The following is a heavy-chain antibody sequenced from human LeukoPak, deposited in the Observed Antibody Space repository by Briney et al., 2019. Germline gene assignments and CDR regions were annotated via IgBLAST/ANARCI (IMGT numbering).Heavy chain of an antibody. CDR3: ARPRFLDSFFDI. V-gene: IGHV4-39*07. J-gene: IGHJ3*02. Sequence: PSETLSLTCTVSRDSISSTIHYWGWIRQPPGKGLEWIGSVYFNGNTYYNPSLKSRLTISVDTSKNQFSLKLSSVTAADTAVYYCARPRFLDSFFDIWGQGTMVTVSS. CDR1: RDSISSTIHY. D-gene: IGHD3/OR15-3a*01. CDR2: VYFNGNT.